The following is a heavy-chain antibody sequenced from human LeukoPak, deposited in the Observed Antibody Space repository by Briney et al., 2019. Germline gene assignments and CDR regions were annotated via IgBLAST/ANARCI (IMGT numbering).Heavy chain of an antibody. J-gene: IGHJ4*02. Sequence: PSETLSLTCTVSGGSVSSYHWSWIRQPPGKGLECIGYIYYSGSTNYNPSLKSRVTISVDTSKNQFSLKLSSVTAADTAVYYCARGQKNTPFDYWGQGTLVTVSS. CDR1: GGSVSSYH. V-gene: IGHV4-59*02. CDR3: ARGQKNTPFDY. CDR2: IYYSGST. D-gene: IGHD2/OR15-2a*01.